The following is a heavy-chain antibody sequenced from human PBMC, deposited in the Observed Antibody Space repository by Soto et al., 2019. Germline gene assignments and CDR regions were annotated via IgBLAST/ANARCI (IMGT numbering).Heavy chain of an antibody. J-gene: IGHJ6*02. D-gene: IGHD3-22*01. CDR3: ARDRGTPPDSGAVSEPRYYYYYCGMDL. Sequence: QVQLVQSGAEVKKPGSSVKVSCKASGGTFSSYAISWVRQAPGQGLEWMGGIIPIFGTANYAQKFQRRVKITTNESTSKAYMEQSSMKFEDTAVYYYARDRGTPPDSGAVSEPRYYYYYCGMDLRGQGTTVTVSS. CDR1: GGTFSSYA. V-gene: IGHV1-69*01. CDR2: IIPIFGTA.